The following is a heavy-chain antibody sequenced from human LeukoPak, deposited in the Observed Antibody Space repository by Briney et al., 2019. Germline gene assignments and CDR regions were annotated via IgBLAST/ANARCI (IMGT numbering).Heavy chain of an antibody. CDR1: GFTFSSYS. Sequence: PGGSLRLSCAASGFTFSSYSMNWVRQAPGKGLEWVSAISSSSSYIYYADSVKGRFTISRDNAKNSLYLQMNSLRAEDTAVYYCAREGVGPLRYFDSDYGMDVWGQGTTVTVSS. V-gene: IGHV3-21*01. J-gene: IGHJ6*02. CDR3: AREGVGPLRYFDSDYGMDV. D-gene: IGHD3-9*01. CDR2: ISSSSSYI.